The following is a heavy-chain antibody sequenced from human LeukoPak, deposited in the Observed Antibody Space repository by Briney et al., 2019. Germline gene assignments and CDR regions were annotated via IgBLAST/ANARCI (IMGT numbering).Heavy chain of an antibody. V-gene: IGHV7-4-1*02. D-gene: IGHD2-15*01. CDR3: AKDGGSGTYYYFYGMDV. J-gene: IGHJ6*02. CDR2: INTNSGNP. CDR1: GYSFTTYT. Sequence: ASVKVSCKASGYSFTTYTINWVRQAPGQGLEWIGWINTNSGNPAYAQGFTGRFVFSLDTSVSTAYPQISSLKAEDTAVYYCAKDGGSGTYYYFYGMDVWGQGTTVTVSS.